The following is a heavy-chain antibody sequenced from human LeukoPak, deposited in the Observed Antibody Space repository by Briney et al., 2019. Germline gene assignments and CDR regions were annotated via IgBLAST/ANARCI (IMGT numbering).Heavy chain of an antibody. CDR1: GGSISSSNW. CDR3: ARDPPRSSSSYYYYYMDV. V-gene: IGHV4-4*02. Sequence: PSGTLSLTCAVSGGSISSSNWWSWVRQPPGKGLEWIGEIYHSGSTNYNPSLKSRVTISVDKSKNQFSLKLSSVTAADTAVYYCARDPPRSSSSYYYYYMDVWGKGTTVTVSS. D-gene: IGHD6-6*01. CDR2: IYHSGST. J-gene: IGHJ6*03.